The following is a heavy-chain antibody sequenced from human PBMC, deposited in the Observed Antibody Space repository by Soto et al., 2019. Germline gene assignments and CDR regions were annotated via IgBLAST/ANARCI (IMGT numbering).Heavy chain of an antibody. CDR1: GFTFSSYG. CDR2: ISYDGSNK. J-gene: IGHJ4*02. Sequence: GGSLRLSCAASGFTFSSYGMHWVRQAPGKGLEWVAVISYDGSNKYYADSVKGRFTISRDNSKNTLYLQMNSLRAEDTAVYYCAKDLHPPYDGGLRRVNSSGWPIPGYWGQGTLVTVSS. V-gene: IGHV3-30*18. CDR3: AKDLHPPYDGGLRRVNSSGWPIPGY. D-gene: IGHD6-19*01.